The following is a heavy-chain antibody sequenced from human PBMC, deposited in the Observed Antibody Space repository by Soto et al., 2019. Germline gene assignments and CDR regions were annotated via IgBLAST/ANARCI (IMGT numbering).Heavy chain of an antibody. D-gene: IGHD5-12*01. J-gene: IGHJ6*02. Sequence: PGESLKISCKGSGYSFTSYWIGWVRQMPGKGLEWMGIIYPGDSDTRYSPSFQGQVTISADKSISTAYLQWSSLKASDTAMYYCARQTSSGYDFYYYGMDGWAQGTTVTVSS. CDR2: IYPGDSDT. CDR3: ARQTSSGYDFYYYGMDG. V-gene: IGHV5-51*01. CDR1: GYSFTSYW.